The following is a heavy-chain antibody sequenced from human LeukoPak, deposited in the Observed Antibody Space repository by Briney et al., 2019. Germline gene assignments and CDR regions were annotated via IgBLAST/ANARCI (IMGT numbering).Heavy chain of an antibody. V-gene: IGHV3-23*01. CDR1: GLTFSSYA. Sequence: PGGSLRLSCAASGLTFSSYAMSWVRQAPGKGLEWVSAISGSGGSTYYADSVKGRFTISRDNSKNTLYLQMNSLRAEDTAVYYCAKDAPNPRPMITFGGVQTAFDYWGQGTLVTVSS. CDR3: AKDAPNPRPMITFGGVQTAFDY. J-gene: IGHJ4*02. CDR2: ISGSGGST. D-gene: IGHD3-16*01.